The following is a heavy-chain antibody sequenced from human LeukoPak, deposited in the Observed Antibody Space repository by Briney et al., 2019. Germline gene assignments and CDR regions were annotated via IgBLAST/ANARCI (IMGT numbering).Heavy chain of an antibody. J-gene: IGHJ6*02. CDR3: ARGGVLLWFGELFSALYGMDV. CDR1: GYTFTGYY. V-gene: IGHV1-2*02. D-gene: IGHD3-10*01. Sequence: ASVKVSCKASGYTFTGYYMHWVRQAPGQGLEWMGWTNPNSGGTNYAQKFQGRVTMTRDTSISTAYMELSRLRSDDTAVYYCARGGVLLWFGELFSALYGMDVWGQGTTVTVSS. CDR2: TNPNSGGT.